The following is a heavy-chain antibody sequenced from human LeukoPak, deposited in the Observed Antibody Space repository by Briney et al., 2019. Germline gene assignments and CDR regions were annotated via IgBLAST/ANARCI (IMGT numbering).Heavy chain of an antibody. Sequence: SETLSLTCTVSGDSISSGDYYWSWIRQPAGKGLEWIGRISSSGSTNYNPSLKSRVTISVDTSKNQFSLKLSSVTAADTAVYYCARIWGSGGYFDYWGQGTLVTVSS. J-gene: IGHJ4*02. CDR3: ARIWGSGGYFDY. CDR2: ISSSGST. V-gene: IGHV4-61*02. D-gene: IGHD3-16*01. CDR1: GDSISSGDYY.